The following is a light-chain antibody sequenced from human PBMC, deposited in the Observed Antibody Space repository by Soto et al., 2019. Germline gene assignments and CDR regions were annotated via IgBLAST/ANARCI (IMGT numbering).Light chain of an antibody. J-gene: IGKJ1*01. CDR2: QTS. CDR1: QYINTS. CDR3: HQRQSWPRT. V-gene: IGKV3-11*01. Sequence: PVYRVTLSCSASQYINTSLAWYQHRPGQAPRLLIYQTSIRAAGIPARFSASGTGTDFTLTISDVQPEDFAVYYCHQRQSWPRTFGQGTKVDIK.